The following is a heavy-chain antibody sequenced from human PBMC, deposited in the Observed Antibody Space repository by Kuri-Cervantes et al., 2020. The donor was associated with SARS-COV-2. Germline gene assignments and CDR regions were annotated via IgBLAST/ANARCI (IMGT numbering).Heavy chain of an antibody. CDR3: ARSLVIAAAGGGYYYMDV. CDR2: IYYSGST. V-gene: IGHV4-39*07. Sequence: SETLSLTCTVSGGSISSSSYYWGWIRQPPGKGLEWIGGIYYSGSTYYNPSLKSRVTISVDTSKNQFSLKLSSVTAADTAVYYCARSLVIAAAGGGYYYMDVWGKGTTVTVSS. D-gene: IGHD6-13*01. J-gene: IGHJ6*03. CDR1: GGSISSSSYY.